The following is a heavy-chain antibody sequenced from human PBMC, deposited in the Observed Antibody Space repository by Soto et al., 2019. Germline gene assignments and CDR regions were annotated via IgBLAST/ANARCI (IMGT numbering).Heavy chain of an antibody. Sequence: QIQLVQSGAEVKKPGSSVKVSCKASGGTFSSYRINWVRQAPGQGLEWVGGIVPIHRTADHAQKYQGRGTITADESARTTYMELRSLTSQDTAVYYCVRDSGAKLSSSWGQGTLVTVSS. CDR3: VRDSGAKLSSS. CDR2: IVPIHRTA. D-gene: IGHD6-13*01. CDR1: GGTFSSYR. J-gene: IGHJ1*01. V-gene: IGHV1-69*01.